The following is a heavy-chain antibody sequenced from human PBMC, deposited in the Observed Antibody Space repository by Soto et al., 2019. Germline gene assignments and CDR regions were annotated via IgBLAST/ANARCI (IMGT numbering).Heavy chain of an antibody. CDR1: GFTVSSNY. CDR2: IYSGGST. J-gene: IGHJ4*02. D-gene: IGHD3-10*01. Sequence: GGSLRLSCAASGFTVSSNYMSWVRQAPGKGLEWVSVIYSGGSTYYADSVKGRFTISRDNSKNTLYLQMNSLRAEDTAVYYCARSYYGSGSATPIDDYWGQGTLVTVSS. CDR3: ARSYYGSGSATPIDDY. V-gene: IGHV3-53*01.